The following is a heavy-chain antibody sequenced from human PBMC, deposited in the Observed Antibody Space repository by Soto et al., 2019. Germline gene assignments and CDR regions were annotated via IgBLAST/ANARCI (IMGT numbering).Heavy chain of an antibody. D-gene: IGHD3-22*01. Sequence: RRLSCAASGFTFSSYAMHWVRQAPGKGLEWVAVISYDGSNKYYADSVKGRFTISRDNSKNTLYLQMNSLRAEDTAVYYCARERYYYDSSGHKRRGAFDIWGQGTMVTVSS. CDR2: ISYDGSNK. CDR1: GFTFSSYA. CDR3: ARERYYYDSSGHKRRGAFDI. J-gene: IGHJ3*02. V-gene: IGHV3-30-3*01.